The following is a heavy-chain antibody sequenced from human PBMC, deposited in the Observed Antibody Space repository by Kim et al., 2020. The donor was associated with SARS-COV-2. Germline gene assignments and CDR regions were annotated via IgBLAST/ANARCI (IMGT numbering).Heavy chain of an antibody. J-gene: IGHJ6*02. V-gene: IGHV3-74*01. Sequence: GGSLRLSCAASGFTFSSYWMHWVRQAPGKGLVWVSRINSDGSSTSYADSVKGRFTISRDNAKNTLYLQMNSLRAEDTAVYYCAREEELVLMVYAGNYGMDVWGQGTTVTVSS. CDR3: AREEELVLMVYAGNYGMDV. CDR2: INSDGSST. CDR1: GFTFSSYW. D-gene: IGHD2-8*01.